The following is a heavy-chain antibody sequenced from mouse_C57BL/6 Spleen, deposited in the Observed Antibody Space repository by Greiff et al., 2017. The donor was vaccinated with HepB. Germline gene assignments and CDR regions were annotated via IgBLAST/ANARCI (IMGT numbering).Heavy chain of an antibody. J-gene: IGHJ4*01. Sequence: VQLKESGPELVKPGASVKISCKASGYSFTDYNMNWVKQSNGKSLEWIGVINPNYGTTSYNQKFKGKATLTVDQSSSTAYMQLNSRTSEDSAVYYCARSGDYPYAMDYWGQGTSVTVSS. CDR1: GYSFTDYN. V-gene: IGHV1-39*01. CDR3: ARSGDYPYAMDY. D-gene: IGHD2-4*01. CDR2: INPNYGTT.